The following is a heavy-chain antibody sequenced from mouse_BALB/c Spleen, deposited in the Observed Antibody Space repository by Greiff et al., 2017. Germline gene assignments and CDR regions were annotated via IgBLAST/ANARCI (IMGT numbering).Heavy chain of an antibody. CDR1: GFTFSSFG. Sequence: EVHLVESGGGLVQPGGSRKLSCAASGFTFSSFGMHWVRQAPEKGLEWVAYISSGSSTIYYADTVKGRFTISRDNPKNTLFLQMTSLRSEDTAMYYCARPTVVDNYAMDYWGQGTSVTVSS. V-gene: IGHV5-17*02. J-gene: IGHJ4*01. CDR3: ARPTVVDNYAMDY. CDR2: ISSGSSTI. D-gene: IGHD1-1*01.